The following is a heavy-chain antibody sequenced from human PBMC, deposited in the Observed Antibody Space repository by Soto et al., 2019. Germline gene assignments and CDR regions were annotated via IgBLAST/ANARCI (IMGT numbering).Heavy chain of an antibody. J-gene: IGHJ4*02. CDR2: ISRDGGTK. D-gene: IGHD3-10*01. CDR3: TGEVASGY. CDR1: GFTVSTYG. V-gene: IGHV3-30*03. Sequence: QVQLVESGGGVVQPGRSLRLSCAVSGFTVSTYGMHWVRQAPGKRLEWVAVISRDGGTKYYADYVKGRFTISRDNSRNTLFLEMNSLRGDEMAVYYCTGEVASGYWGQGTLVTVSS.